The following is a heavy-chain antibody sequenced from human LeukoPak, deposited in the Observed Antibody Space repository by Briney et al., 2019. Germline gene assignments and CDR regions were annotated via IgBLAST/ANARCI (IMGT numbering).Heavy chain of an antibody. D-gene: IGHD7-27*01. Sequence: SETLSLTCTVSGGSISRTSYYWGWIRQPPGKGLEWIGSIYYSGSTRYNPSLKSRLTISIDPSKNQFSLHLSSVTAADTAVYYCARFSPRAMGNYLDFWGQGTLVTVSS. CDR1: GGSISRTSYY. CDR3: ARFSPRAMGNYLDF. J-gene: IGHJ4*02. CDR2: IYYSGST. V-gene: IGHV4-39*07.